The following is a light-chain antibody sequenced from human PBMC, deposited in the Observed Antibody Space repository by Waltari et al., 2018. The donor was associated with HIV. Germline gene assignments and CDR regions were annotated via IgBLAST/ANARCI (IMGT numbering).Light chain of an antibody. V-gene: IGKV1-9*01. CDR2: DAS. CDR1: QGIRNY. CDR3: QQHNTYPLT. Sequence: DILLTQSPPFLSASVGDRVTISCRAIQGIRNYLAWFQQKPGRAPKLLIFDASTLQSGVPSRFRGSGSGTQFTLTINSLQPEDFAVYYCQQHNTYPLTFGPGT. J-gene: IGKJ3*01.